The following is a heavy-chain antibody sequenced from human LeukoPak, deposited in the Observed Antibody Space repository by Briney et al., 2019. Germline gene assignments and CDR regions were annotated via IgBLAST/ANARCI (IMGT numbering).Heavy chain of an antibody. CDR1: GFTFSDYY. J-gene: IGHJ3*02. V-gene: IGHV3-11*01. Sequence: GGSLRLSCAASGFTFSDYYMSWIRQAPGKGLEWVSYISSSGSTIYYADSVKGRFTISRDNSKNTLYLQMNSLRAEDTAVYYCAREVGATTGYAAFDIWGQGTMVTVSS. CDR3: AREVGATTGYAAFDI. D-gene: IGHD1-26*01. CDR2: ISSSGSTI.